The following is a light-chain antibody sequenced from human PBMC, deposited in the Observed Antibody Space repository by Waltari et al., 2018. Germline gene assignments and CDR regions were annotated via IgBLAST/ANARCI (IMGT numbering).Light chain of an antibody. Sequence: QSVLTQPPSVSGAPVQRITISCTGTSSNIGAGYDVHWYLQLPGTAPKLLILGNNNRPSGVPDRFSASKSDTSASLAITGLQAEDEADYYCQSYDSSLSGVIFGGGTKLTVL. CDR3: QSYDSSLSGVI. V-gene: IGLV1-40*01. CDR2: GNN. J-gene: IGLJ2*01. CDR1: SSNIGAGYD.